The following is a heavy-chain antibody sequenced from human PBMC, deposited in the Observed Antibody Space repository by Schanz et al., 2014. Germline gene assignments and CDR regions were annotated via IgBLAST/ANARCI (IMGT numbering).Heavy chain of an antibody. D-gene: IGHD5-12*01. CDR1: GITFSDYA. J-gene: IGHJ4*02. Sequence: EVQLLESGGALEQPGGSLRLSCAASGITFSDYAMSWVRQAPGKGLEWVANIKEDGSDKYYVDSVKGRFTLSRDNAKKTMDLQMNSLRVEDTAVYYCARDPNSVNEIDYWGQGTLVTVSS. CDR2: IKEDGSDK. CDR3: ARDPNSVNEIDY. V-gene: IGHV3-7*03.